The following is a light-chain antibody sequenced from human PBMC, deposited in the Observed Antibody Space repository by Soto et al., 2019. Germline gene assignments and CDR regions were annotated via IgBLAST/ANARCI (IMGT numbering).Light chain of an antibody. CDR1: SSDVGGYNY. CDR2: EVT. J-gene: IGLJ1*01. Sequence: QSVLTQPASVSGSPGQSISLSCTGSSSDVGGYNYVSWYQQHPGEAPKLLIYEVTHRPSGVSDRFSGSKSGSTASLTISGLQTDDEADYYCSSYKSSRAYVFGIGTKVTVL. V-gene: IGLV2-14*03. CDR3: SSYKSSRAYV.